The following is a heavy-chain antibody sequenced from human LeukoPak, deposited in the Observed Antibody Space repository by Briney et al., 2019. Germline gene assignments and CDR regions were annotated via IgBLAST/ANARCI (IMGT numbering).Heavy chain of an antibody. CDR3: ARGRGGNSNY. D-gene: IGHD4-23*01. CDR2: TYYSGST. CDR1: GGSISSNY. Sequence: PSETLSLTCTVSGGSISSNYWSWIRQPPGRGLELIGYTYYSGSTNYNPSLKSRVTISVDKSKNQFSLKLSSVTAADTAVYYCARGRGGNSNYWGQGTLVTVSS. V-gene: IGHV4-59*12. J-gene: IGHJ4*02.